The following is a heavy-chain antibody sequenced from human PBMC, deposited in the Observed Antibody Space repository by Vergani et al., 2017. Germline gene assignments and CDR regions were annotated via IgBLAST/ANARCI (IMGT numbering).Heavy chain of an antibody. Sequence: QLQLQESGPGLVKPSATLSLTCTVSGASIRSSNYYWVWIRQPPGKGLVWIASIYYSGRTYYNPSLKSPVTISVDTSKNQFSLRLSSVTAADTAVYFCARHSTVEWLVKLGWIDPWGQGILVTVSS. D-gene: IGHD6-19*01. CDR3: ARHSTVEWLVKLGWIDP. V-gene: IGHV4-39*01. J-gene: IGHJ5*02. CDR1: GASIRSSNYY. CDR2: IYYSGRT.